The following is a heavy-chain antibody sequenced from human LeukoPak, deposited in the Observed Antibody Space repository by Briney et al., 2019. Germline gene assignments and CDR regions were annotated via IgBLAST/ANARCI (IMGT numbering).Heavy chain of an antibody. Sequence: GGSLRLSCATSGFTFSSHAMIWVRQAPGKGLEYVSSIDSSGDTAFYADSVKGRFTISRGNSKNTLYLQMSSLRAEDTASYYSSGWFFWGQGTLVTVSS. V-gene: IGHV3-23*01. J-gene: IGHJ4*02. CDR1: GFTFSSHA. CDR2: IDSSGDTA. D-gene: IGHD6-13*01. CDR3: SGWFF.